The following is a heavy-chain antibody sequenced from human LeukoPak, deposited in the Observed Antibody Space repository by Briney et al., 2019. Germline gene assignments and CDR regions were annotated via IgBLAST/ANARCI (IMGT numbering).Heavy chain of an antibody. D-gene: IGHD3-10*01. J-gene: IGHJ4*02. CDR3: ATAGKITMVRGGNIPPDY. CDR2: IIPIFGIA. Sequence: SVKVSCKASGGTFSSYAISWVRQAPGQGLEWMGRIIPIFGIANYAQKFQGRVTITADKSTSTAYMELSSLRSEDTAVYYCATAGKITMVRGGNIPPDYWGQGTLVTVSS. V-gene: IGHV1-69*04. CDR1: GGTFSSYA.